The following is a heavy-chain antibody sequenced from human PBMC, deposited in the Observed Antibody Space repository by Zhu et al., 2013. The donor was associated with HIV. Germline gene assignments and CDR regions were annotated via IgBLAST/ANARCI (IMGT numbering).Heavy chain of an antibody. V-gene: IGHV1-69*01. CDR2: IIPIFGTA. J-gene: IGHJ6*02. CDR1: GGTFSSYA. CDR3: ARDPRCRGSSTSCYVSGWQYYYGMDV. D-gene: IGHD2-2*01. Sequence: QVQLVQSGAEVKKPGSSVKVSCKASGGTFSSYAISWVRQAPGQGLEWMGGIIPIFGTANYAQKFQGRVTITADESTSTAYMELSSLRSEDTAVYYCARDPRCRGSSTSCYVSGWQYYYGMDVWGQGTTVTVSS.